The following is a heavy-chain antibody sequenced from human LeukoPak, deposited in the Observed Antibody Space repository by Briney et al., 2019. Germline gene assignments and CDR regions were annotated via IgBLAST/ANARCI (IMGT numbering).Heavy chain of an antibody. J-gene: IGHJ4*02. CDR2: ISPSGGST. CDR3: AEDPYSGSPRGFDY. Sequence: GGSLRLSCAASGFTFSSYAMSWVRQAPGEGLEWVSTISPSGGSTFYADSVKGRFTIFRDNSKHTLYLQMNNLRVDGTAVYYCAEDPYSGSPRGFDYWGQGILVAASS. V-gene: IGHV3-23*01. CDR1: GFTFSSYA. D-gene: IGHD1-26*01.